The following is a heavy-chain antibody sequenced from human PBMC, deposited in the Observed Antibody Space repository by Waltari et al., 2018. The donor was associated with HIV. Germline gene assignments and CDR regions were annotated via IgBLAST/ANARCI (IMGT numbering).Heavy chain of an antibody. CDR2: ISWKSGRI. CDR3: ARGPMYRWFDP. CDR1: GFPFDVYA. J-gene: IGHJ5*02. V-gene: IGHV3-9*01. D-gene: IGHD3-10*02. Sequence: EVKLVASGGDLVQPGGSLRLPCAASGFPFDVYAMHWVRQAPGKGLEWISGISWKSGRIEYADSVKGRFTISRDNAKNSLYLRMNSLRAEDTAFYYCARGPMYRWFDPWGQGTLVTVSS.